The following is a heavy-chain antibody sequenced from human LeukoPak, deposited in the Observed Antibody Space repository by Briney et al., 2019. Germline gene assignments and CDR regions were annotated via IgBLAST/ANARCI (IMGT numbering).Heavy chain of an antibody. V-gene: IGHV4-39*07. CDR1: GGSISSSSYY. CDR2: IYHVGSA. D-gene: IGHD5-18*01. J-gene: IGHJ5*02. Sequence: PSETLSLTCTVSGGSISSSSYYWGWIRQPPGKGLEWIGSIYHVGSAYYNPSLKSRVTISLDTSKNQFSLKLSSVTAADTAVYYCARDIGDFDTAHWFDPWGQGTLVTVSS. CDR3: ARDIGDFDTAHWFDP.